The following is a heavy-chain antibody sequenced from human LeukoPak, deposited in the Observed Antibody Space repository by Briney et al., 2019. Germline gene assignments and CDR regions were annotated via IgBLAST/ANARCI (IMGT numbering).Heavy chain of an antibody. Sequence: SGTLSLTCGVSGGSITNTNYWTWVRQPPGKGLEWIGEVNLQGSTNYNPSLMGRVAIAVDTSENHISLQLTSVTAADTAVYYCARQTPRGPGIAAAGIIDYWGQGTLVTVSS. V-gene: IGHV4-4*02. CDR1: GGSITNTNY. CDR3: ARQTPRGPGIAAAGIIDY. CDR2: VNLQGST. J-gene: IGHJ4*02. D-gene: IGHD6-13*01.